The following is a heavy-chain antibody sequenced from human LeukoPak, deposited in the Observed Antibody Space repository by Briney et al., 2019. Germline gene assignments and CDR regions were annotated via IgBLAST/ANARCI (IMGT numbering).Heavy chain of an antibody. CDR2: IYYSGST. D-gene: IGHD3-10*01. Sequence: SETLSLTCTVSGGSISSYYWSWIRQSPGKGLEWIGYIYYSGSTHYNPSLKSRVTISLDTSRNQFSLKLNSVTAADTAVYYCAKSNGYGLVDIWGQGTMVTVSS. CDR3: AKSNGYGLVDI. CDR1: GGSISSYY. V-gene: IGHV4-59*12. J-gene: IGHJ3*02.